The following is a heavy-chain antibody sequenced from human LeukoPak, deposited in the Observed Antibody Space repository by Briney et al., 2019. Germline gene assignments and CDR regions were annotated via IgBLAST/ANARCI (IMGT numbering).Heavy chain of an antibody. CDR1: GGSISGGGYY. CDR2: IHYTGST. D-gene: IGHD2-21*02. V-gene: IGHV4-31*03. CDR3: PRTYMTSARFDP. Sequence: PSETLSLTCTVSGGSISGGGYYWSWIRQHPGKGLEWIGYIHYTGSTYDNASLKSRVTISVAPSKTKSSLKLSSVTAAATAVYSWPRTYMTSARFDPWGQGTLVTVSS. J-gene: IGHJ5*02.